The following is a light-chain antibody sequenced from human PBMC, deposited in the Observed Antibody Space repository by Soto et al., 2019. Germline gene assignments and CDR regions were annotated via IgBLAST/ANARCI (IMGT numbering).Light chain of an antibody. Sequence: IVLNQSPGTLSLSPGERAHLSCRASQSVSSSYLAWYQQKPGQAPRLLIYGASSRATGVPDRFSGSGSGTEFNITIRSLQSEDSAVYDCQQYNNWPRAPCGGGTKGAIK. CDR2: GAS. V-gene: IGKV3-20*01. CDR1: QSVSSSY. J-gene: IGKJ4*01. CDR3: QQYNNWPRAP.